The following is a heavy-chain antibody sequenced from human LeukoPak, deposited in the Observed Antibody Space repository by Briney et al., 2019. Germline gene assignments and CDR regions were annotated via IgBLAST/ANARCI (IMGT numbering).Heavy chain of an antibody. CDR3: ARDGIGYCSGGSCSGQAFDI. D-gene: IGHD2-15*01. Sequence: GGSLRLSCAASGFTFSSYWMHWVRQAPGKGLVWVSRINSDGSSTSYADSVKGRFTISRDNAKNTLYLQMNSLRAEDTAVYYCARDGIGYCSGGSCSGQAFDIWGQGTMVTVSS. CDR2: INSDGSST. J-gene: IGHJ3*02. CDR1: GFTFSSYW. V-gene: IGHV3-74*01.